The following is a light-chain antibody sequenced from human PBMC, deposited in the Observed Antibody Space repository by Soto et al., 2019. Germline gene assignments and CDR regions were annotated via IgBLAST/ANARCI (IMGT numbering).Light chain of an antibody. V-gene: IGLV2-14*03. J-gene: IGLJ1*01. CDR2: DVA. CDR3: VSYTSSTTYV. Sequence: QSALTQPASVSDSPGQSITISCTGTSSDVGGSNFVSWHQQHPGKPPKLIIYDVANRPSGVSNRFSGPKSGSTASLIISRLQTEDEADYYCVSYTSSTTYVFGTGTKVTVL. CDR1: SSDVGGSNF.